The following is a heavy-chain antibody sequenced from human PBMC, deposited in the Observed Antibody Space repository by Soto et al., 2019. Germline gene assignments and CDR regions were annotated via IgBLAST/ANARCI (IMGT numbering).Heavy chain of an antibody. V-gene: IGHV1-69*13. CDR3: AREPITMIVMAIAPGAFDI. CDR1: GGTFSSYA. Sequence: SVKVSCKASGGTFSSYAISWVRQAPGQGLEWMGGIIPIFGTANYAQKFQGRVTITADESTSTAYMELSSLRSEDTAVYYCAREPITMIVMAIAPGAFDIWGLGTMVTVS. CDR2: IIPIFGTA. D-gene: IGHD3-22*01. J-gene: IGHJ3*02.